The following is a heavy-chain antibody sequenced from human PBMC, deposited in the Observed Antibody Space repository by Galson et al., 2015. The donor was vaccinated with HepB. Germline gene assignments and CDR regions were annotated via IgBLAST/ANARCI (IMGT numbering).Heavy chain of an antibody. D-gene: IGHD6-13*01. CDR1: GGSISSSSYY. J-gene: IGHJ4*02. V-gene: IGHV4-39*01. CDR2: IYYSGST. CDR3: ARHPAGRLYYFDY. Sequence: TLSLTCTVSGGSISSSSYYWGWIRQPPGKGLEWIGSIYYSGSTYYNPSLKSRVTISVDTSKNQFSLKLSSVTAADTAVYYCARHPAGRLYYFDYWGQGTLVTVSS.